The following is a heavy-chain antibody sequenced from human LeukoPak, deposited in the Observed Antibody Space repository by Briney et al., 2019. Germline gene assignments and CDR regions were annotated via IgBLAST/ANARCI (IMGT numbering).Heavy chain of an antibody. CDR3: ARSKYGDYAVVDY. V-gene: IGHV4-34*01. CDR1: GGSFSGYY. Sequence: SETLSLTCAVYGGSFSGYYWSWIRQPPGKGLEWIGEINHSGSTNYNPSLKSRVTISVDTSKNQFSLKLSSVTAADTAVYYCARSKYGDYAVVDYWGQGTLVTVSS. J-gene: IGHJ4*02. CDR2: INHSGST. D-gene: IGHD4-17*01.